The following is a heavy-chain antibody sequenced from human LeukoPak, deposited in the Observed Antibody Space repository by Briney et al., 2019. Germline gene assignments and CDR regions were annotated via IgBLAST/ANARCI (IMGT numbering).Heavy chain of an antibody. CDR1: GFTFSSYA. CDR2: IWYDGSNK. J-gene: IGHJ4*02. Sequence: TGGSLRLSCAASGFTFSSYAMSWVRQAPGKGLEWVAVIWYDGSNKYYADSVKGRFTISRDNSKNTLYLQMNSLRAEDTAVYYCARGGAYYDPLDYWGQGTLVTVSS. D-gene: IGHD3-22*01. CDR3: ARGGAYYDPLDY. V-gene: IGHV3-33*08.